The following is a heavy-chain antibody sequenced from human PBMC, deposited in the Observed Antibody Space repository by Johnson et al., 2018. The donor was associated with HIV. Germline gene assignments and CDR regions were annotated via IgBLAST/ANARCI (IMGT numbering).Heavy chain of an antibody. J-gene: IGHJ3*02. D-gene: IGHD3-22*01. CDR3: AREIRITMIKGHGGVAFDI. CDR1: GFTFSSYA. Sequence: VQLVESGGGLVQPGGSLRLSCAASGFTFSSYAMSWVRQAPGKGLEWVSAISGSGGSTYYADSVKGRFTISRDNSKNSLYLQMNSLRAEDTALYYCAREIRITMIKGHGGVAFDIWGQGTMVTVSS. CDR2: ISGSGGST. V-gene: IGHV3-23*04.